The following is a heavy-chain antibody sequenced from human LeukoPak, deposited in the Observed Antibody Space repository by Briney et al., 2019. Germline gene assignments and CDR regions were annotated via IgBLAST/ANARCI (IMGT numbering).Heavy chain of an antibody. Sequence: PSETLSLTCTVSGGSISSSSYYWGWIRQPPGKGLEWIGEIYHSGSTNYNPSLKSRVTISVDKSKNQFSLKLSSVTAADTAVYYCARDLGQDYDSSGYYGDYWGQGTLVTVSS. CDR2: IYHSGST. V-gene: IGHV4-39*07. CDR1: GGSISSSSYY. D-gene: IGHD3-22*01. CDR3: ARDLGQDYDSSGYYGDY. J-gene: IGHJ4*02.